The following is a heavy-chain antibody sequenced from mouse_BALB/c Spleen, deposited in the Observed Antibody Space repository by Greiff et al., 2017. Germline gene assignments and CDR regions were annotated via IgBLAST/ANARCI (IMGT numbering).Heavy chain of an antibody. CDR3: ARFAYRYDGFAY. V-gene: IGHV5-17*02. CDR1: GFTFSSFG. CDR2: ISSGSSTI. J-gene: IGHJ3*01. Sequence: EVMLVESGGGLVQPGGSRKLSCAASGFTFSSFGMHWVRQAPEKGLEWVAYISSGSSTIYYADTVKGRFTISRDNPKNTLFLQMTSLRSEDTAMYYCARFAYRYDGFAYWGQGTLVTVSA. D-gene: IGHD2-14*01.